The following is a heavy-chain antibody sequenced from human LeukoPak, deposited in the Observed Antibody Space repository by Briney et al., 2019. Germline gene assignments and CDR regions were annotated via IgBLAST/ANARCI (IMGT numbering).Heavy chain of an antibody. D-gene: IGHD2-2*01. CDR3: ARRMPIRNFQH. J-gene: IGHJ1*01. V-gene: IGHV4-34*01. Sequence: SETLSLTCAVHGGSFSGYYWSWIRQPPGKGLEWIGEINHSGSTNYNPSLKSRVTISVDTSKNQFSLKLSSVTAADTAVYYCARRMPIRNFQHWGQGTLVTVSS. CDR2: INHSGST. CDR1: GGSFSGYY.